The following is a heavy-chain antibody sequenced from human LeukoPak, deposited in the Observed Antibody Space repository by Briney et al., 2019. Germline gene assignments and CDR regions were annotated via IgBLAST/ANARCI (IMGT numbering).Heavy chain of an antibody. Sequence: SETPSLTCTVSGGSISSSSYYWGWIRQPPGKGLEWIGSTYYSGSTYYNPSLKSRVTISVDTSKNQFSLNLRSVTAADTAVYYCASVYDPSGYWGQGTLVTVSS. CDR3: ASVYDPSGY. CDR1: GGSISSSSYY. CDR2: TYYSGST. V-gene: IGHV4-39*07. J-gene: IGHJ4*02. D-gene: IGHD1-26*01.